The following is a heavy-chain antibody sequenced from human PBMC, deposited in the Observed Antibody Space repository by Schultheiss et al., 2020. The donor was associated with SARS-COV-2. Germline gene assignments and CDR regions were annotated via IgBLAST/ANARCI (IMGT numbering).Heavy chain of an antibody. CDR2: ISSSSSYI. D-gene: IGHD4-17*01. J-gene: IGHJ6*02. CDR3: AKDLQNYGDYAYYYYGMDV. CDR1: GFTFSSYG. Sequence: GESLKISCAASGFTFSSYGMHWVRQAPGKGLEWVSSISSSSSYIYYADSVKGRFTISRDNSKNTLYLQMNSLRAEDTAVYYCAKDLQNYGDYAYYYYGMDVWGQGTTVTVSS. V-gene: IGHV3-21*01.